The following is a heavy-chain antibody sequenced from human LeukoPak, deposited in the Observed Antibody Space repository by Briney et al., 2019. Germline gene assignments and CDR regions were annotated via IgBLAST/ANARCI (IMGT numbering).Heavy chain of an antibody. CDR1: GFTFKTYS. J-gene: IGHJ4*02. D-gene: IGHD6-13*01. CDR3: AKERYSSSSLFAVTPFDY. CDR2: ISSGGTYV. Sequence: GGSLRLSCVVSGFTFKTYSMNWVRQAPGKGLEWVSSISSGGTYVDYADSVKGRFTISRDNAKNSLYLQMNSLRAEDTAVYYCAKERYSSSSLFAVTPFDYWGQGTRITVSS. V-gene: IGHV3-21*01.